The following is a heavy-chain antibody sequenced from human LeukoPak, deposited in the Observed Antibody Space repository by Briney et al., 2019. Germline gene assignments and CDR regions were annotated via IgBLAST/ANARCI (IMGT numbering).Heavy chain of an antibody. Sequence: GGSLRLSWAASGFTFSSYAMSWVRQAPGKGLEWVSAISGSGGSTYYADSVKGRFTISRDNSKNTLYLQMNSLRAEDTAVYYCSGSSSPTYSWFDPWGQGTLVTVSS. CDR2: ISGSGGST. V-gene: IGHV3-23*01. CDR1: GFTFSSYA. J-gene: IGHJ5*02. CDR3: SGSSSPTYSWFDP. D-gene: IGHD1-26*01.